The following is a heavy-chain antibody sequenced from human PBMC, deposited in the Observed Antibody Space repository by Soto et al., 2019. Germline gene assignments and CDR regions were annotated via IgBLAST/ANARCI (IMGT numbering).Heavy chain of an antibody. J-gene: IGHJ5*02. CDR1: GYTFTSYG. D-gene: IGHD2-2*01. V-gene: IGHV1-18*01. CDR2: ISAYNGNT. CDR3: ARAPPIVLVPTNRWFDP. Sequence: QVQLVQSGAEVKKPGASVKVSCKASGYTFTSYGISWVRRAPEQGLEWMGWISAYNGNTNYAQKLQGRVTMTTDTSTSTAYMELRSLRSDDTAVYSFARAPPIVLVPTNRWFDPWGQGTLVTVSS.